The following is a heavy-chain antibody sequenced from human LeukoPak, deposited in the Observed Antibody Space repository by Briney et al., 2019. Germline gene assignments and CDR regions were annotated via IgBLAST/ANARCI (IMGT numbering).Heavy chain of an antibody. Sequence: SETLSLTCAVYGGSFSGYYWSWIRQPPGKGLEWIGEINHSGSTNYNPSLKSRVTISVDTSKNQFSLKLSSVTAADTAAYYCASLNWGYAPPNDYWGQGTLVTVSS. J-gene: IGHJ4*02. V-gene: IGHV4-34*01. CDR2: INHSGST. CDR3: ASLNWGYAPPNDY. D-gene: IGHD7-27*01. CDR1: GGSFSGYY.